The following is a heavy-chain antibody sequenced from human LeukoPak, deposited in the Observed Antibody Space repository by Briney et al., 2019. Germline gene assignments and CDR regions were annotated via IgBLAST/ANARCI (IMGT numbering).Heavy chain of an antibody. J-gene: IGHJ4*02. Sequence: ASVKVSCKASGCTFTSNYIHWVRQAPGQRLEWMGWINTANGNTEYSQKFQGRVTITRDASANTAYMELSSLRSEDTAVYYCARMTTGKFDYWGQGTLVTVSS. CDR3: ARMTTGKFDY. CDR2: INTANGNT. CDR1: GCTFTSNY. D-gene: IGHD3-10*01. V-gene: IGHV1-3*04.